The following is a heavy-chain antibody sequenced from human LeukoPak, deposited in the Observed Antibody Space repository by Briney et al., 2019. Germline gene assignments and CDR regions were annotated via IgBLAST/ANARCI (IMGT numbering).Heavy chain of an antibody. CDR2: INSDGSST. Sequence: RGSLRLSCAASGFTFSSYWMHWVRQAPGKGLVWVSRINSDGSSTSYADSVKGRFTISRDNAKNTLYLQMNSLRAEDTAVYYCARDRGSSWYALDYYYMDVWGKGTTVTVSS. V-gene: IGHV3-74*01. J-gene: IGHJ6*03. CDR3: ARDRGSSWYALDYYYMDV. CDR1: GFTFSSYW. D-gene: IGHD6-13*01.